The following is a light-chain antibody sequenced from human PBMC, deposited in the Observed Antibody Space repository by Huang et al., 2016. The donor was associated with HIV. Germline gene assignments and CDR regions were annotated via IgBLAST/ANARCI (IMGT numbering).Light chain of an antibody. J-gene: IGKJ3*01. Sequence: DIQMTQSPSSLSASVGDRVTITCRASQGIANYLVWYQQKPGKVPKLLIYAASTFQSGVPSRFSGSGSGTDFTLTISSLQPEDVATYYCQKYHSAPFTFGPGTKVDIK. CDR3: QKYHSAPFT. CDR1: QGIANY. V-gene: IGKV1-27*01. CDR2: AAS.